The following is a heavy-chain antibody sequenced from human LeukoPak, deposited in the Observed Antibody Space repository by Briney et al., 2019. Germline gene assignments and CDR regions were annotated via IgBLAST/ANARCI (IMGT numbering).Heavy chain of an antibody. CDR2: IYYSGST. Sequence: SETLSLTCTISGGSISSSSYYWGWIRQPPGKGLEWIGSIYYSGSTYYNPSLKSRVTISVDTSKNQFSLKLSSVTAADTAVYYCARGGPHIVVVTAEFDYWGQGTLVTVSS. CDR1: GGSISSSSYY. CDR3: ARGGPHIVVVTAEFDY. V-gene: IGHV4-39*07. J-gene: IGHJ4*02. D-gene: IGHD2-21*02.